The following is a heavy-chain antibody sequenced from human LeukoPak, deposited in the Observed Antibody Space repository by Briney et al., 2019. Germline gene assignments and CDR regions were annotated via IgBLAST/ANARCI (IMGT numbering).Heavy chain of an antibody. J-gene: IGHJ6*04. V-gene: IGHV3-30*04. D-gene: IGHD6-25*01. CDR1: GFTFSSYA. Sequence: GGSLRLSCAAPGFTFSSYAMHWVRQAPGKGLEWVAVISYDGSNKYYADSVKGRFTISRDNSKNTLYLQMNSLRAEDTAVYYCARDAADYYYGMDVWGKGTTVTVSS. CDR2: ISYDGSNK. CDR3: ARDAADYYYGMDV.